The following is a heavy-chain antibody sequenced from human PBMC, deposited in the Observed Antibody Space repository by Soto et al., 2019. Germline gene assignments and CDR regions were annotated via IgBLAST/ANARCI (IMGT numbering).Heavy chain of an antibody. J-gene: IGHJ5*02. CDR2: IYYSGST. CDR1: GGSISSYY. CDR3: ASIVGASLGWFDP. Sequence: SETLSLTCTVSGGSISSYYWSWIRQPPGKGLEWIGYIYYSGSTNYNPSLKSRVTISVDTSKNQFSLKLSSVTAADTAVYYCASIVGASLGWFDPWGQGTLVTVSS. D-gene: IGHD1-26*01. V-gene: IGHV4-59*01.